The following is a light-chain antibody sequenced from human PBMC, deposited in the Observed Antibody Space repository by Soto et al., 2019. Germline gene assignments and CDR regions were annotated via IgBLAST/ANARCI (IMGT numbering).Light chain of an antibody. Sequence: EIVLTQSPGTLSLSPGERATLACRASQSVSNNYLAWYQQKPGQAPRLLIYGASNRATGIPEWFSGSGSGTDFTLTTSRLEPEDFAVYYCPHYGSAPPFAFGPGTKVAIK. CDR3: PHYGSAPPFA. CDR1: QSVSNNY. J-gene: IGKJ3*01. CDR2: GAS. V-gene: IGKV3-20*01.